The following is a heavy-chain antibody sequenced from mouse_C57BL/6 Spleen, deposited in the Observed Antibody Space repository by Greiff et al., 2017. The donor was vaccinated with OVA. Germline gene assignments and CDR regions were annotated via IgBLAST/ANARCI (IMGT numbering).Heavy chain of an antibody. Sequence: QVQLQQPGAELVMPGASVKLSCKASGYTFTSYWMHWVKQRPGQGLEWIGEIDPSDSYTNYNQKFKGKSTLTVDKSSSTAYMQLSSLTSEDSAVYYCARTGTVGAWFAYWGQGTLVTVSA. J-gene: IGHJ3*01. D-gene: IGHD4-1*01. CDR3: ARTGTVGAWFAY. CDR2: IDPSDSYT. CDR1: GYTFTSYW. V-gene: IGHV1-69*01.